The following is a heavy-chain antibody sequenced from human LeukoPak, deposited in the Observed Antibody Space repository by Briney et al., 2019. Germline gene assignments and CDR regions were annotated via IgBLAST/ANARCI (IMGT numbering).Heavy chain of an antibody. CDR3: ARTLYPIVGATTGGAFDI. V-gene: IGHV3-30-3*01. Sequence: GRSLRLSCAASGFTFSSYAMHWVRQAPGKGLEWVAVISYDGSNKYYADSVKGRFTISRDNSKNTLYLQMNSLRAEDTAVYYCARTLYPIVGATTGGAFDIWGQGTMVTVSS. CDR2: ISYDGSNK. CDR1: GFTFSSYA. J-gene: IGHJ3*02. D-gene: IGHD1-26*01.